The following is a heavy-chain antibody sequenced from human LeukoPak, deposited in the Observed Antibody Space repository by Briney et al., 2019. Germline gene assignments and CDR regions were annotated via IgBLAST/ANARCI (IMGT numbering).Heavy chain of an antibody. J-gene: IGHJ4*02. CDR1: GFTFSDYY. V-gene: IGHV3-23*01. D-gene: IGHD6-19*01. Sequence: GGSLRLSCAASGFTFSDYYMSWIRQAPGKGLEWVSSITETGAKTYYADSVKGRSTISRENSKNTLYLQMNSLRAEDTALYYCAKDFTVAGPDYWGQGTLVTVSS. CDR2: ITETGAKT. CDR3: AKDFTVAGPDY.